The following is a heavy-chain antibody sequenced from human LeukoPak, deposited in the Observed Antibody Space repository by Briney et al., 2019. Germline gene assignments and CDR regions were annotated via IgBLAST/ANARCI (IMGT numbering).Heavy chain of an antibody. CDR1: GFTFSSYS. V-gene: IGHV3-48*01. D-gene: IGHD4-23*01. J-gene: IGHJ3*02. CDR2: ISFSSSTM. Sequence: GGSLRLSCAASGFTFSSYSMNWVRQAPGKGLEWVSYISFSSSTMYYADSVKGRFTISRDNAKNSLYLQMNSLRAEDTAVYYCARCGNWGVGHAFDIWGQGTMVTVSS. CDR3: ARCGNWGVGHAFDI.